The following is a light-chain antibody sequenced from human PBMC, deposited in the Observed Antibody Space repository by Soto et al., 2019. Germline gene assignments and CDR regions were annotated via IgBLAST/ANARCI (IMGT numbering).Light chain of an antibody. J-gene: IGKJ2*01. CDR2: KAS. CDR3: QQYNSYQYT. Sequence: DIQMTQSPSTLSASVGDRVTITCRASQSISSWLAWYQQKPGKATKLLIYKASSLEGGIPSRFSGSGSETEFTLTFSSLQPEDFATHYCQQYNSYQYTFGQG. CDR1: QSISSW. V-gene: IGKV1-5*03.